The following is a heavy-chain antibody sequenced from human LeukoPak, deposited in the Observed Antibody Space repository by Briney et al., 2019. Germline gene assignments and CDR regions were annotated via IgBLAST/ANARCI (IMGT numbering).Heavy chain of an antibody. CDR3: ARGGPIRDYETYGIVDY. V-gene: IGHV3-66*01. CDR2: LYSGGST. Sequence: PGGSLRLSCAASGFTISSNYMIWVRQAPGKGLQWVSILYSGGSTYYADSVKVRFTISRDNSKNILYLQMNSLRVDDTAVYYCARGGPIRDYETYGIVDYWGEATPASVSS. D-gene: IGHD3-22*01. J-gene: IGHJ4*02. CDR1: GFTISSNY.